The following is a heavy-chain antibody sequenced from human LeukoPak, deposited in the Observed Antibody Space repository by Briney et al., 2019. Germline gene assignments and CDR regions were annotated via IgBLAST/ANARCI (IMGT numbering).Heavy chain of an antibody. CDR3: ARGLHSGWYRYYYYGMDV. CDR2: INHSGST. D-gene: IGHD6-19*01. CDR1: GGSFSGYY. V-gene: IGHV4-34*01. Sequence: PSETLSLTCAVYGGSFSGYYWSWIRQPPGKGLEWIGEINHSGSTNYNPSLKSRVTISVDTSKNQFSLKLSSVTAADTAVYYCARGLHSGWYRYYYYGMDVWGQGTTVTVSS. J-gene: IGHJ6*02.